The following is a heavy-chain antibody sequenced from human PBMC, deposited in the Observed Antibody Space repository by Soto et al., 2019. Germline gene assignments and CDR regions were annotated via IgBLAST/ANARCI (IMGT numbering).Heavy chain of an antibody. CDR2: ISTGGLTI. Sequence: QVQLVESGGGLVKPGGSLRLSCAASGFTFSDYYMTWIRQAPGKGLEWVSYISTGGLTIYYADSVKGRFTISRDNAKNSLYLQMNSLRADDTAVYYCARGRVASVRGADFDYWGQGTLVTVSS. D-gene: IGHD3-10*02. V-gene: IGHV3-11*01. CDR3: ARGRVASVRGADFDY. CDR1: GFTFSDYY. J-gene: IGHJ4*02.